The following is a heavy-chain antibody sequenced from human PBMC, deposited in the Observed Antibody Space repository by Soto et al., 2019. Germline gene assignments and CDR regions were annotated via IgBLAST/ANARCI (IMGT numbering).Heavy chain of an antibody. CDR1: GFTFSSYA. J-gene: IGHJ4*02. Sequence: PGGSLRLSCAASGFTFSSYAMHWVRQAPGKGLEWVAVISYDGSNKYYADSVKGRFTISRDNSKNTLYLQMNSLRAEDTAVYYCARDITVAPFGTIDYWGKGTLVTVSS. V-gene: IGHV3-30-3*01. D-gene: IGHD6-19*01. CDR2: ISYDGSNK. CDR3: ARDITVAPFGTIDY.